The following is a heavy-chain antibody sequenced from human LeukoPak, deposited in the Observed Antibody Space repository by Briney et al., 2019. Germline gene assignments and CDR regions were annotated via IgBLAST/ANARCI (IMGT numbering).Heavy chain of an antibody. CDR2: IYYSGST. V-gene: IGHV4-39*01. J-gene: IGHJ4*02. Sequence: SETLSLTCTVSGGSISSGSYYWGWIRQPPGKGLEWIGSIYYSGSTYYNPSLKSRVTISVDTSKNQFSLKLSSVTAADTAVYYCAREYYGSGSYSDYWGQGTLVTVSS. CDR1: GGSISSGSYY. CDR3: AREYYGSGSYSDY. D-gene: IGHD3-10*01.